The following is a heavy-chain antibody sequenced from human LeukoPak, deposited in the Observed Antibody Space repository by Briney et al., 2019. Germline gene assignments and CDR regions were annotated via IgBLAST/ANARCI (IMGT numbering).Heavy chain of an antibody. CDR2: IYYSGST. J-gene: IGHJ4*02. V-gene: IGHV4-39*07. D-gene: IGHD3-16*02. Sequence: SETLSLTCTVSGGSISSSSYYWGWIRQPPGKGLEWIGSIYYSGSTYYNPSLKSRVTISVDTSKNQFSLKLSSVTAADTAVYYCARDRGLRLGELSLWMDWGQGTLVTVSS. CDR3: ARDRGLRLGELSLWMD. CDR1: GGSISSSSYY.